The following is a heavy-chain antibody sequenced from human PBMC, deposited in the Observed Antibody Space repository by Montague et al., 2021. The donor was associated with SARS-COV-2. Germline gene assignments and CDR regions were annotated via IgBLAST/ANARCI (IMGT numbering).Heavy chain of an antibody. CDR2: IYYSGST. Sequence: SETLSLTCTVSGGSISSYDWSWIRQPPGKGLELIGYIYYSGSTNYNPSLKRRVTISVDTSKNQFSLKLSSVTAADTAVYYCARGLSRYSSGKTPFLHSEMDVWGQGTTVTVSS. J-gene: IGHJ6*02. CDR3: ARGLSRYSSGKTPFLHSEMDV. V-gene: IGHV4-59*01. CDR1: GGSISSYD. D-gene: IGHD6-19*01.